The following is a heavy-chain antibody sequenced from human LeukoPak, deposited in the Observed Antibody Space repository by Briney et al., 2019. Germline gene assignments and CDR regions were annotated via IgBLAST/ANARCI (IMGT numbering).Heavy chain of an antibody. CDR3: ARVEGLYYYYMDV. J-gene: IGHJ6*03. CDR1: GGSISSSSYY. V-gene: IGHV4-39*07. D-gene: IGHD3-3*01. Sequence: KPSETLSLTCTVSGGSISSSSYYWGWIRQPPGKGLEWIGSIYYSGSTYYNPSLKSRVTISVDTSKDQSSLKLSSVTAADTAVYYCARVEGLYYYYMDVWGKGTTVTVSS. CDR2: IYYSGST.